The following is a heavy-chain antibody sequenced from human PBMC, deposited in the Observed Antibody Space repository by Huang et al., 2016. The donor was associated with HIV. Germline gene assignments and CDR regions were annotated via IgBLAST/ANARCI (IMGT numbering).Heavy chain of an antibody. CDR3: AKDLTYTFGRHFDY. D-gene: IGHD3-3*01. CDR2: IRYDGNNY. CDR1: GFTFGRFG. Sequence: QVQLVESGGGVVQPGGSLRLSCTASGFTFGRFGMYWVRQAPGKVLEWVAFIRYDGNNYYYADSVRGRFTISRDNSKDTLYLQMNRLRPDDSAVYYCAKDLTYTFGRHFDYWGRGTLVTVSS. V-gene: IGHV3-30*02. J-gene: IGHJ4*02.